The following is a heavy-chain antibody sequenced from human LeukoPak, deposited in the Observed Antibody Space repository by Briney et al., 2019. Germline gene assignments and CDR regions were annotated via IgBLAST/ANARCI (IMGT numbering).Heavy chain of an antibody. J-gene: IGHJ4*02. D-gene: IGHD3-3*01. CDR2: TSAYNGNT. V-gene: IGHV1-18*01. CDR1: GYTFTSYG. CDR3: ARQEGDTIFGVVTHFDY. Sequence: ASVKVSCKASGYTFTSYGISWVRQAPGQGLEWMGWTSAYNGNTNYAQKLQGRVTMTRDTSTSTVYMELSSLRSEDTAVYYCARQEGDTIFGVVTHFDYWGQGTLVTVSS.